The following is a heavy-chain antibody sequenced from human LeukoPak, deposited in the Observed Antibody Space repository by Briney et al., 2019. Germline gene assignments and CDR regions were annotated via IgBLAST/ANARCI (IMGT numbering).Heavy chain of an antibody. D-gene: IGHD6-6*01. J-gene: IGHJ4*02. Sequence: SETLSLTCAVYGESFSGYYWTWIRQLPGKGLEWIGEIDHSGSTNYNPSLKSRVTISVDESKNQFSLKLSSVTAADTAVYYCARGKISEQLAPNYWGQGTLVTVSS. CDR2: IDHSGST. CDR3: ARGKISEQLAPNY. CDR1: GESFSGYY. V-gene: IGHV4-34*01.